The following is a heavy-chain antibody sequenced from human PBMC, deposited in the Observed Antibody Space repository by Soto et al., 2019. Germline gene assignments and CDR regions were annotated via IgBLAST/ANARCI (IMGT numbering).Heavy chain of an antibody. CDR3: ARAATNSNGRGAFDI. D-gene: IGHD5-12*01. CDR1: GFTFSDYY. J-gene: IGHJ3*02. CDR2: ISSSGSTI. V-gene: IGHV3-11*01. Sequence: PGGSLRLSCAASGFTFSDYYMSWIRQAPGKGLEWVSYISSSGSTIYYADTVKGRFTISRDNAKNSLYLQMNSLRAEDTAVYYCARAATNSNGRGAFDIWGQGTMVTVSS.